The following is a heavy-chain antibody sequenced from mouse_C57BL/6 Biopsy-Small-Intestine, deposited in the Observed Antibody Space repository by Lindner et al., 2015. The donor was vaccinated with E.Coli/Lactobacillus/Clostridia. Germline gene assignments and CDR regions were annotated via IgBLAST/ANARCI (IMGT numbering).Heavy chain of an antibody. J-gene: IGHJ1*01. V-gene: IGHV1-83*01. CDR2: DSEDAKPI. CDR1: YTLTEVSM. D-gene: IGHD1-1*02. Sequence: SVKVSCKVSGYTLTEVSMHWVRQAPGKGLEWMGGFDSEDAKPIYAQKFQGRVTMTEDTSTDTGYMELRSLRSEDTAVYYCAASHLIRFLEYKPRGGMDLWGQGTTVTVSS. CDR3: ASHLIRFLEYKPRGGMDL.